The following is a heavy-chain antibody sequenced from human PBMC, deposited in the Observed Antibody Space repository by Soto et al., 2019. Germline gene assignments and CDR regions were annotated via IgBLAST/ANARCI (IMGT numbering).Heavy chain of an antibody. J-gene: IGHJ5*02. V-gene: IGHV1-18*01. CDR2: IHTSNGDT. D-gene: IGHD3-16*01. CDR1: GYSFTSYG. Sequence: QILLVQSGAEVKKAGASVKVSCKASGYSFTSYGINWVRQAPGQGLEWMGWIHTSNGDTKSAEKFQGRLTMTTDTSTTTAYLELRSLRSDATAVYYCARGNLWWFDPWGQGTLVSVSS. CDR3: ARGNLWWFDP.